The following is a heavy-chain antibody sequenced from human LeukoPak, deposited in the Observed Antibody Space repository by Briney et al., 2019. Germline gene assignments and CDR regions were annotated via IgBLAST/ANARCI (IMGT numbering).Heavy chain of an antibody. D-gene: IGHD2-2*02. CDR1: GGTFSSYA. CDR2: IIPIFGTA. Sequence: GASVKVSCKASGGTFSSYAISWVRQAPGQGLEWMGGIIPIFGTANYAQKFQGRVTITADESTSTAYMELSSLRSEDTAVYYCARAQPAAITFLYFQHWGQGTLVTVSS. CDR3: ARAQPAAITFLYFQH. V-gene: IGHV1-69*13. J-gene: IGHJ1*01.